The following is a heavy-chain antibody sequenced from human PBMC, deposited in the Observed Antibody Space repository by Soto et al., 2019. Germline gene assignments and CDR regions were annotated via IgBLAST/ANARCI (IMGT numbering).Heavy chain of an antibody. D-gene: IGHD3-3*01. Sequence: PGGSLRLSCAASGFTFSSYSMNWVRQAPGKGLEWVSSISSSSSYIYYADSVKGRFTISRDNAKNSLYLQMNSLRAEDTAVYYCARDYYDFWSGYSKYNWFDPWGQGTLVTVYS. CDR3: ARDYYDFWSGYSKYNWFDP. CDR1: GFTFSSYS. J-gene: IGHJ5*02. CDR2: ISSSSSYI. V-gene: IGHV3-21*01.